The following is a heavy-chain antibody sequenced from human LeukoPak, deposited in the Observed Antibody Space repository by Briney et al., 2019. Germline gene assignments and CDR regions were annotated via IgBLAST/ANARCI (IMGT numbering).Heavy chain of an antibody. D-gene: IGHD3-16*02. J-gene: IGHJ4*02. V-gene: IGHV4-34*01. Sequence: PSETLSLTCAVYGGSFSGYYWSWIRQPPGKGLEWIGEINHSGSTNYNPSLKSRVTISVDTSKNQFSLKLSSVTAADTAVYYCARGPYDYVWGSYRYTEPYYFDYWGQGTLVTVFS. CDR3: ARGPYDYVWGSYRYTEPYYFDY. CDR1: GGSFSGYY. CDR2: INHSGST.